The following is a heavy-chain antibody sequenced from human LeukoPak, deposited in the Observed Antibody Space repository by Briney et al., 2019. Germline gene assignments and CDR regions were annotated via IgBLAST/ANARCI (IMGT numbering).Heavy chain of an antibody. J-gene: IGHJ4*02. Sequence: GGSLRLSCAGSGFIFSDHYMDCVRQAPGKGLEWVGRSRNKAKSYTTEYVASVKGRFTVSRDVSENSLYLQMNSLKTEDTAVYYCVRVRELFANNYYLDFWGQGTLVTVSS. CDR1: GFIFSDHY. CDR3: VRVRELFANNYYLDF. D-gene: IGHD3-10*01. V-gene: IGHV3-72*01. CDR2: SRNKAKSYTT.